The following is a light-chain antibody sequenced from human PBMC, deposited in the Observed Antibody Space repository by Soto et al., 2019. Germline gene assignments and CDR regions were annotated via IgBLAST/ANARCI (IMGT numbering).Light chain of an antibody. CDR1: SSDIGGYNS. CDR3: SSFTSRKTVV. V-gene: IGLV2-14*03. J-gene: IGLJ2*01. CDR2: DVS. Sequence: QSALTQPASVSGSPGQSITISCTGSSSDIGGYNSVSWYQQHPGKAPKVLIYDVSNRPSGISNRFSGSKSGNTASLTISGLQAEDEADYHCSSFTSRKTVVFGGGTKLTVL.